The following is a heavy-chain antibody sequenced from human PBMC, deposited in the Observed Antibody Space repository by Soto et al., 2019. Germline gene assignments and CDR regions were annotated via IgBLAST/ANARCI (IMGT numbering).Heavy chain of an antibody. V-gene: IGHV4-59*01. Sequence: SETLSLTCSVSSGSINYDYWSWIRQPPGEGLEWIGYISYSGYTRYNPSLKSRVTISVDPAKNQFSLNLSSVTAADTAVYYCARIFTLVRGVNSPPYYFDHWGQGTLVTVS. CDR1: SGSINYDY. J-gene: IGHJ4*02. D-gene: IGHD3-10*01. CDR2: ISYSGYT. CDR3: ARIFTLVRGVNSPPYYFDH.